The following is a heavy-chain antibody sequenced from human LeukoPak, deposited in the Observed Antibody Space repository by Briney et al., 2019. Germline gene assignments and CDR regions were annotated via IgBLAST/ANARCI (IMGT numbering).Heavy chain of an antibody. J-gene: IGHJ2*01. Sequence: PSETLSLTCAVYGGSFSGYYWSWIRQPPGKGLEWIGEIHHSGSTNYNPSLKSRVTISVDTSKNQFSLKLSSVTAADTAVYYCARSAAAGPYWYFDLWGRGTLVTVSS. V-gene: IGHV4-34*01. CDR2: IHHSGST. CDR1: GGSFSGYY. CDR3: ARSAAAGPYWYFDL. D-gene: IGHD6-13*01.